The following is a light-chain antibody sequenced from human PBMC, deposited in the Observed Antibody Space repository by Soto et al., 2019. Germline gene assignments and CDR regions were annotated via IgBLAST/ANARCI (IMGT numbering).Light chain of an antibody. Sequence: QSVLTQPRSVSGPPGQSVTISCTGTSSDVGGYNYVSWYQQHPGKAPKLMIYDVTKRPSGVPDRFSGSKSGNTASLTISGLQAEDEADYYCCSYGGSYTWVFGGGTKLTVL. V-gene: IGLV2-11*01. CDR2: DVT. CDR1: SSDVGGYNY. CDR3: CSYGGSYTWV. J-gene: IGLJ3*02.